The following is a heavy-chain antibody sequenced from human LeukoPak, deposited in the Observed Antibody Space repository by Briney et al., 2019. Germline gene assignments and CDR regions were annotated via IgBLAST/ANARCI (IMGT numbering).Heavy chain of an antibody. D-gene: IGHD5-12*01. Sequence: PSETLSLTCTVSSGSISSSYWSWIRQPPGKGLEWIGYIYYSGSTNYNPSLKSRVTISVDTSKNQFFLKLSSVTAADTAVYYCARVSGYDWETFYDYWGQGTLVTVSS. CDR3: ARVSGYDWETFYDY. CDR2: IYYSGST. V-gene: IGHV4-59*01. J-gene: IGHJ4*02. CDR1: SGSISSSY.